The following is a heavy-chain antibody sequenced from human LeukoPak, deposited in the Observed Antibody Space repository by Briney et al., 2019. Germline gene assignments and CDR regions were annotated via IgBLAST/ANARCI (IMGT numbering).Heavy chain of an antibody. Sequence: GESLKISCKGSGYSFTSYWIGWVRQMPGKGLEWMGIIYPGDSDTRYSPSFQGQVTISADKSISTAYLQWSSLKASDTAMYYCARQELDYDYVWGSYRATRHFDYWGQGTLVTVSS. D-gene: IGHD3-16*02. CDR2: IYPGDSDT. J-gene: IGHJ4*02. CDR1: GYSFTSYW. CDR3: ARQELDYDYVWGSYRATRHFDY. V-gene: IGHV5-51*01.